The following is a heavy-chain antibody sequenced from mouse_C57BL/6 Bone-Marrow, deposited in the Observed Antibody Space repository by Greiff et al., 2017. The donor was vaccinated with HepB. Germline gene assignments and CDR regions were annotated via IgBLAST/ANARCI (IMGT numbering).Heavy chain of an antibody. D-gene: IGHD2-4*01. Sequence: QVQLQQPGAELVKPGASVKLSCKASGYTFTSYWMHWVKQRPGQGLEWIGMIHPNSGSTNYNEKFKSKATLTLDKSSSTAYMQLSSLTSEDSAVYYCTRRGIYDYALYYWGQGTTLTVSS. J-gene: IGHJ2*01. CDR3: TRRGIYDYALYY. CDR2: IHPNSGST. CDR1: GYTFTSYW. V-gene: IGHV1-64*01.